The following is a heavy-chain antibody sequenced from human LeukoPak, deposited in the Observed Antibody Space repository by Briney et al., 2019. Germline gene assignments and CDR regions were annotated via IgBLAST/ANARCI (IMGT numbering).Heavy chain of an antibody. J-gene: IGHJ4*02. CDR1: GYTFTGYY. V-gene: IGHV1-2*02. D-gene: IGHD6-19*01. CDR2: INPNSGGT. CDR3: VFSSGWYGSVY. Sequence: ASVKVSCKASGYTFTGYYMHWVRQAPGPGLEWMGWINPNSGGTNYAQKFQGRVTMTRDTSISTAYMELSRLRSDDTAVYYCVFSSGWYGSVYWGQGTLVTVSS.